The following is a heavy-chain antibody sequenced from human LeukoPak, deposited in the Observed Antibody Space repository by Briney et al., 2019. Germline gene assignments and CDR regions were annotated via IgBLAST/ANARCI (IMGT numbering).Heavy chain of an antibody. Sequence: GGSLRLSCAASGFTFSSYSMNWVRQAPGKGPEWVSSISSSSSYIYYADSIKGRFTISRDNAKNSLFLQMNSLRAEDTAVYYCARFFGFSIVGATYAFDIWGQGTMVTVSS. J-gene: IGHJ3*02. D-gene: IGHD1-26*01. V-gene: IGHV3-21*01. CDR3: ARFFGFSIVGATYAFDI. CDR2: ISSSSSYI. CDR1: GFTFSSYS.